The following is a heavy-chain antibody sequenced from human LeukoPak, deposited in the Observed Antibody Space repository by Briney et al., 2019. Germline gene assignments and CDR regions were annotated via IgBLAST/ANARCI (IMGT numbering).Heavy chain of an antibody. D-gene: IGHD6-13*01. Sequence: PSETLSLTCTVSGDSITNYFWSWIRQPPGKGLEWIGYIYYTGNTNYKPSLKSRVTMSVDTSTNQFSLRLRSVTAADTAVYYCATPHIAASDYWGQGTLVTVSS. CDR3: ATPHIAASDY. V-gene: IGHV4-59*01. CDR1: GDSITNYF. CDR2: IYYTGNT. J-gene: IGHJ4*02.